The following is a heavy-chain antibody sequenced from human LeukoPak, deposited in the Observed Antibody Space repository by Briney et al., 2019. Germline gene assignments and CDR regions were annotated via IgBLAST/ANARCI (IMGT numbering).Heavy chain of an antibody. D-gene: IGHD3-22*01. Sequence: ASETLSLTCTVSGGSISSYYWSWIRQPPGKGLEWIGYIYYSGSTNYNPSLKSRVTISVDTSKNQFSLKLSSVTAADTAVHYCARVAYDSSVFDYWGQGTLVTVSS. J-gene: IGHJ4*02. V-gene: IGHV4-59*01. CDR3: ARVAYDSSVFDY. CDR2: IYYSGST. CDR1: GGSISSYY.